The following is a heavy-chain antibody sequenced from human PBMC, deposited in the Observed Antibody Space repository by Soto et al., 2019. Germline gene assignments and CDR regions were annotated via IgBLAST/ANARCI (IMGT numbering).Heavy chain of an antibody. CDR3: ARLGHCHGIDY. J-gene: IGHJ4*02. D-gene: IGHD1-26*01. V-gene: IGHV4-39*07. CDR2: IDYRGSA. CDR1: GGSISSSSYY. Sequence: SETLSLTCTVSGGSISSSSYYLGWIRQPPGKGLEWIGIIDYRGSAYYNPSLKSRVTMFVDTSKNQFSLKLSSVTAADTAVYYCARLGHCHGIDYWGQGTLVTVS.